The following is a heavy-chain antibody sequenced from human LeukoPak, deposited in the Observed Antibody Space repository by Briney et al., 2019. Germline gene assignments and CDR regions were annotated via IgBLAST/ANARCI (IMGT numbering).Heavy chain of an antibody. CDR2: IYSSGSST. Sequence: GGSLRLSCAASVFSFSDSYMSWIRQAPGKGLEWVSYIYSSGSSTFYADSLKGPFTVSRDNSRNSLFLQMNGLRAEDTAVYYCASRYSPFDFWGQGTLVTVSS. V-gene: IGHV3-11*04. J-gene: IGHJ4*01. CDR3: ASRYSPFDF. CDR1: VFSFSDSY. D-gene: IGHD5-18*01.